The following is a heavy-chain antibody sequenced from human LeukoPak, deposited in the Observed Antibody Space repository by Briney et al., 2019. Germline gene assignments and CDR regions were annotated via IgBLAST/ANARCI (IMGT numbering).Heavy chain of an antibody. J-gene: IGHJ4*02. D-gene: IGHD3-16*02. V-gene: IGHV3-74*01. CDR1: GFTFSRYW. Sequence: GGSLRLSCAASGFTFSRYWMHWVRQAPGKGLVWVSRINSDGSSTSYADSVKGRFTISRDNAKNTLYLQMNSLRAEDTAVYYCARGDYVWGSYRPFDYWGQGTLVTVPS. CDR2: INSDGSST. CDR3: ARGDYVWGSYRPFDY.